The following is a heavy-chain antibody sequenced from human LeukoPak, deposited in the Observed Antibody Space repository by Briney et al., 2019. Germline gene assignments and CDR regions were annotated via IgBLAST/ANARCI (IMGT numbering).Heavy chain of an antibody. Sequence: ASVKVSCKASGYTFTSYGISWVRQAPGQGLEWMGWISAYNGNTNYAQKLQGRVTMTTDTSTSTAYMELRSLRSDDTAVYYCARDGTVLLWFGEYFDYWGQETLVTVSS. CDR1: GYTFTSYG. D-gene: IGHD3-10*01. CDR3: ARDGTVLLWFGEYFDY. V-gene: IGHV1-18*01. J-gene: IGHJ4*02. CDR2: ISAYNGNT.